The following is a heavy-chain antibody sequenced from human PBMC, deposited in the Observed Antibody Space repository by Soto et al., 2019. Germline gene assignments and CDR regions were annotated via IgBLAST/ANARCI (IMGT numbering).Heavy chain of an antibody. CDR3: ATRIGEAPF. J-gene: IGHJ4*02. CDR1: RGSISDNDW. V-gene: IGHV4-4*02. Sequence: QVHLQESGPGLVEPSGTLSLTCAVSRGSISDNDWWTWVRQPPGKWLEWIGDIYHTGGANYSPSLKSRVTISVDKSRNQFSLKLNSVTAADTAVYYCATRIGEAPFWGQGTLVTVSS. CDR2: IYHTGGA.